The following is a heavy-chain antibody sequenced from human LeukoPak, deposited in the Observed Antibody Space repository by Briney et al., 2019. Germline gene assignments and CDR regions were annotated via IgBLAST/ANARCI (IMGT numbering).Heavy chain of an antibody. J-gene: IGHJ3*01. CDR3: STDFWSGYYTFFDV. V-gene: IGHV3-15*01. CDR1: GFTFSNVW. D-gene: IGHD3-3*01. CDR2: IKSKTDGGTI. Sequence: GGSLRLSCAASGFTFSNVWMSWVRQAPGKGLEWVGRIKSKTDGGTIDYAAPVKRRFTISRDDSKNTLYLQMKSLKTEDTAVYYCSTDFWSGYYTFFDVWGQGTMVTVSS.